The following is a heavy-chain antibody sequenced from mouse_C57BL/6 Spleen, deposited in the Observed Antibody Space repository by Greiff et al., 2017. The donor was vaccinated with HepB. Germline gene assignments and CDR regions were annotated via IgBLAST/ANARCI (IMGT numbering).Heavy chain of an antibody. J-gene: IGHJ3*01. Sequence: EVKLVESGGDLVKPGGSLKLSCAASGFTFSSYGMSWVRQTPDKRLEWVATISSGGSYTYYPDSVKGRFTISRDNAKNTLYLQLSSLKSEDTAMYYCARHDSSGPAFAYWGQGTLVTVSA. CDR1: GFTFSSYG. CDR3: ARHDSSGPAFAY. D-gene: IGHD3-2*02. CDR2: ISSGGSYT. V-gene: IGHV5-6*01.